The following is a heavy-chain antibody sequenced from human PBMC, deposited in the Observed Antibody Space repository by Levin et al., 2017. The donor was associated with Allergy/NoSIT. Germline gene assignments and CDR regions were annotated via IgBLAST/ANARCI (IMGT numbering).Heavy chain of an antibody. CDR2: ISTSGSFI. CDR1: GFTVSSYS. J-gene: IGHJ2*01. D-gene: IGHD6-19*01. Sequence: GESLKISCAASGFTVSSYSMNWVRQAPGKGLEWVSSISTSGSFIYHADSVKGRFTISRDNAKNSLYLQMNSLRAEDTAVYYCAREVISVAEWYFDLWGRGTLVTVSS. CDR3: AREVISVAEWYFDL. V-gene: IGHV3-21*01.